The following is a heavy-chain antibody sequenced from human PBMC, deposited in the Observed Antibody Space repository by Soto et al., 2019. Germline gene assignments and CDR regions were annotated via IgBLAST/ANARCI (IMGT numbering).Heavy chain of an antibody. CDR2: IYYSGST. D-gene: IGHD2-15*01. Sequence: SETLSLTCTVSGGSISSSSYYWGWIRQPPWKGLEWIGSIYYSGSTYYNPSLKSRVTISVDTSKNQVSLKLSSVTAADTAVYCSACQRWGKVACNRWSVTGCPGT. CDR3: ACQRWGKVACNRWSVT. CDR1: GGSISSSSYY. J-gene: IGHJ5*02. V-gene: IGHV4-39*01.